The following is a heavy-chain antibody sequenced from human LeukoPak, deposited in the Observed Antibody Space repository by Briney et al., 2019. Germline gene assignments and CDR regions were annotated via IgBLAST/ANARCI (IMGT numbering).Heavy chain of an antibody. CDR1: GFTFGDYA. Sequence: GGSLRLSCTTSGFTFGDYALSWVRQAPGKGLEWIGFIRRKVYGGTTEYAASVAGRFTISRDDSQSIAYLQMNRLKVEDTAVYYCTRDFFSWFGEFCFEHWGQGTLVTVSS. J-gene: IGHJ4*02. CDR2: IRRKVYGGTT. D-gene: IGHD3-10*01. CDR3: TRDFFSWFGEFCFEH. V-gene: IGHV3-49*04.